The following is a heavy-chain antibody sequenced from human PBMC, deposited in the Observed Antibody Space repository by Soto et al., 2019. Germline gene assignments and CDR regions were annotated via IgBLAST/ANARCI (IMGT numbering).Heavy chain of an antibody. CDR1: GYTLAELS. V-gene: IGHV1-24*01. Sequence: ASVKVSCKVSGYTLAELSMHWVRQAPGKGLEWMGGFDPENGETIYAQKFQERVTMTEDTSTSTAYMELSSLRSEDTAVYYCAADFEYRWFDPWGQGTLVTVSS. CDR3: AADFEYRWFDP. D-gene: IGHD2-2*01. CDR2: FDPENGET. J-gene: IGHJ5*02.